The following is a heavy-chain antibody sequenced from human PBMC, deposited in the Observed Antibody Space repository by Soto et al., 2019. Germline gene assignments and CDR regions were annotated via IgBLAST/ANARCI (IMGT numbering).Heavy chain of an antibody. Sequence: GASVKVSCKASGGTFSSYAISWVRQAPGQGLEWMGGIIPIFGTANYAQKFQGRVTITADESTSTAYMELSSLRSEDTAVYYCGSSSSNYYYYGMDVWGQGTTVTVSS. CDR3: GSSSSNYYYYGMDV. J-gene: IGHJ6*02. CDR1: GGTFSSYA. CDR2: IIPIFGTA. D-gene: IGHD6-6*01. V-gene: IGHV1-69*13.